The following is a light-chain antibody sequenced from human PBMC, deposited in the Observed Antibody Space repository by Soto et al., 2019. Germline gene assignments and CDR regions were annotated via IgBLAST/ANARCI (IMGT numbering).Light chain of an antibody. J-gene: IGLJ1*01. CDR1: SSNIGAGYD. V-gene: IGLV1-40*01. CDR2: NNN. CDR3: QSYDSSLSGSYV. Sequence: QAVVTQPPSVSGAPGQRVTISCTGSSSNIGAGYDVHWYQRLPGTAPKVLIYNNNNRPSGVPDRFSGSKSGTSASLAITGLQAEDEADDYCQSYDSSLSGSYVFGTGTKLTVL.